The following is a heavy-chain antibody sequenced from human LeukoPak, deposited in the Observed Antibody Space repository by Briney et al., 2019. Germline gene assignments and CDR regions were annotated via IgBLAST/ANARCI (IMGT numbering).Heavy chain of an antibody. Sequence: SGTLSLTCTVSGGSISSSSYYWSWIRQPPGKGLEWIGYIYYSGTTNYNPSLKSRVTISIETSNNQFSLKLTSLTAADTAIYYCARVGAGEPAFDIWGQGTMVTVSS. V-gene: IGHV4-61*01. J-gene: IGHJ3*02. CDR3: ARVGAGEPAFDI. CDR2: IYYSGTT. D-gene: IGHD7-27*01. CDR1: GGSISSSSYY.